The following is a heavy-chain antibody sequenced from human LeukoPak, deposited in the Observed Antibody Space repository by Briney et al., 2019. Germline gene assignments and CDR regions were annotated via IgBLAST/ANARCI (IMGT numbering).Heavy chain of an antibody. Sequence: PSETLSLTCSVSGGSISVDSYYWGWIRQPPGKGLEWIGNIYYSGNTYYNPSLMSRVTISVDTSKNQFSLRLSSVTAADTAIYYCARVTGGNWNYYYYMDVWGKGTTVTVSS. D-gene: IGHD1-1*01. V-gene: IGHV4-39*07. J-gene: IGHJ6*03. CDR2: IYYSGNT. CDR3: ARVTGGNWNYYYYMDV. CDR1: GGSISVDSYY.